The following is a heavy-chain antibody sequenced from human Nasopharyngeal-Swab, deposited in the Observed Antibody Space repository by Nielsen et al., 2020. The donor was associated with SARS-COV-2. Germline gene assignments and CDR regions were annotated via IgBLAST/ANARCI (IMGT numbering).Heavy chain of an antibody. CDR3: ARDGGSGSYYNWGPYYYYGMDV. CDR2: IKQDGSEK. D-gene: IGHD3-10*01. CDR1: GFTFSSYW. Sequence: GESLKISCAASGFTFSSYWMSWVRQAPGKGLEWVANIKQDGSEKYYVDSVKGRFTISRDNAKNSLYLQMNSLRAEDTAVYYCARDGGSGSYYNWGPYYYYGMDVWGQGTTVTVSS. J-gene: IGHJ6*02. V-gene: IGHV3-7*01.